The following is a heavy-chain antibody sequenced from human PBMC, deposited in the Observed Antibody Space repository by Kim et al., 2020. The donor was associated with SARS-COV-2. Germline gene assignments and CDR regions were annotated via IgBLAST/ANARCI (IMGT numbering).Heavy chain of an antibody. D-gene: IGHD4-17*01. CDR3: ARTHDYGDRQFDY. J-gene: IGHJ4*02. V-gene: IGHV1-69*01. Sequence: YAQKFPGRVTITADESTSTAYMELSSLRSEDTAVYYCARTHDYGDRQFDYWGQGTLVTVSS.